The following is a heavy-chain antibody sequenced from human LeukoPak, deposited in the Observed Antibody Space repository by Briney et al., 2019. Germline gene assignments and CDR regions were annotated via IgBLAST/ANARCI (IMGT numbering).Heavy chain of an antibody. D-gene: IGHD5-18*01. CDR3: ARGRGYSYGYYYYYMDV. CDR1: GGSFSGYY. J-gene: IGHJ6*03. Sequence: PSETLSLTCAVYGGSFSGYYWSWIRQPPGKGLEWIGEINHSGSTNYNPSLKSRVTISVDTSKNQFSLKLSSVTAADTAEYYCARGRGYSYGYYYYYMDVWGKGTTVTVSS. CDR2: INHSGST. V-gene: IGHV4-34*01.